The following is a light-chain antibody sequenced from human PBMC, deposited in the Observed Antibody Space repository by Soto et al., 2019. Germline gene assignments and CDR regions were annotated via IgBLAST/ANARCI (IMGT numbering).Light chain of an antibody. CDR1: SSDVGAYNY. Sequence: QSVLTQPASVSGSPGQSIIISCTGTSSDVGAYNYVSWYQQFSGKAPKLMIYEVSNRPSGVSNRFSGSKSDNTASLTISGLQAEDEADYYCSSFTRNITVVFGGGTKLTVL. CDR2: EVS. V-gene: IGLV2-14*01. J-gene: IGLJ2*01. CDR3: SSFTRNITVV.